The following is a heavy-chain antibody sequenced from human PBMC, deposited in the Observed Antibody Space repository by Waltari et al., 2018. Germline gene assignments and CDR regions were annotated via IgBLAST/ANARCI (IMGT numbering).Heavy chain of an antibody. CDR2: ISGRGGTT. Sequence: EVRLVESGGGLVQPGGSLTLSCAASGFTFSNYGMSWVRQAPGKGLEWVSTISGRGGTTFYADAVKGRFTMSKDNSKNTLFLQMNSLRFDDTAEYYCAKSTGSYYEVFDYWGRGTLVTVSS. J-gene: IGHJ4*02. CDR1: GFTFSNYG. D-gene: IGHD1-26*01. CDR3: AKSTGSYYEVFDY. V-gene: IGHV3-23*04.